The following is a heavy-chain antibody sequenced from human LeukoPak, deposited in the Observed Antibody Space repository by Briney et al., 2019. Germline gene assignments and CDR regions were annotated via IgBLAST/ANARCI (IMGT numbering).Heavy chain of an antibody. J-gene: IGHJ5*02. D-gene: IGHD2-2*01. CDR1: GGTFSSYA. V-gene: IGHV1-69*01. CDR2: IIPIFGTA. Sequence: ASVKVSCKASGGTFSSYAISWVRQAPGQGLEWMGGIIPIFGTANYAQKFQGRVTITADESTSTAYMELSSLRSEDTAVYYCARSIRCSSTSCYGRFDPWGQGTLVTVSS. CDR3: ARSIRCSSTSCYGRFDP.